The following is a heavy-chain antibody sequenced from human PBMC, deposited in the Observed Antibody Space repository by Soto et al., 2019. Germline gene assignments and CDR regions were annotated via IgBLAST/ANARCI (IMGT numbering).Heavy chain of an antibody. D-gene: IGHD2-2*01. J-gene: IGHJ6*02. CDR2: IWYDGSNK. V-gene: IGHV3-33*01. Sequence: GGSLRLSCAASGFTFSSYGMHWVRQAPGKGLEWVAVIWYDGSNKYYADSVKGRFTISRDNSKNTLYLQMNSLRAEDTAVYYCAREKYQIICLDVWGQGTTVTVSS. CDR3: AREKYQIICLDV. CDR1: GFTFSSYG.